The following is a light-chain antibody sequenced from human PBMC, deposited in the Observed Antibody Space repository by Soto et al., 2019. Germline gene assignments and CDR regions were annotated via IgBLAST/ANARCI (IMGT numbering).Light chain of an antibody. J-gene: IGKJ1*01. Sequence: DIQMTQSPSTLSASVGDRVTITCQASQSINTELAWYQQIPGKAPNLLIYDASTLESGVPSRFGGSGSGTEFTLTISSLQPHDFATYYCQHYGSSSAWTFGQGTKVDLK. CDR2: DAS. CDR3: QHYGSSSAWT. V-gene: IGKV1-5*01. CDR1: QSINTE.